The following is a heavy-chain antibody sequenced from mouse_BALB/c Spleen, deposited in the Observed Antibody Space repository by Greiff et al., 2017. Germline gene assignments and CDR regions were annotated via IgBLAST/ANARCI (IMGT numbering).Heavy chain of an antibody. D-gene: IGHD3-1*01. CDR2: ISTYYGYA. J-gene: IGHJ4*01. Sequence: QVQLKQSGAELVRPGVSVKISCKGSGYTFTDYAMHWVKQSHAKSLEWIGVISTYYGYASYNQKFKGKATMTVDKSSSTAYMELARLTSEDSAIYYCARGYSSGPYYAMDYWGQGTSVTVSS. V-gene: IGHV1S137*01. CDR1: GYTFTDYA. CDR3: ARGYSSGPYYAMDY.